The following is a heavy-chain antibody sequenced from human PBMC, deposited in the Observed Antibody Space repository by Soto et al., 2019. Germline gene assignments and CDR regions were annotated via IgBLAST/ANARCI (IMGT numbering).Heavy chain of an antibody. CDR1: GFTFSNYW. V-gene: IGHV3-74*01. CDR2: IYSDGNIT. Sequence: GGSLRLSSAVSGFTFSNYWMHWVRQATGKGLVWVSRIYSDGNITNYADSVKGRFTISRDNAKNTLDLQMSSLRAEDTAVYYCARATIAAGGRAFDIWGQGTMVTVSS. CDR3: ARATIAAGGRAFDI. D-gene: IGHD6-13*01. J-gene: IGHJ3*02.